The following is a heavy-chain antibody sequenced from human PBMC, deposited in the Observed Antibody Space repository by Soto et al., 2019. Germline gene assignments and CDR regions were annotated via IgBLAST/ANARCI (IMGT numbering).Heavy chain of an antibody. V-gene: IGHV3-23*01. Sequence: GGSLRLSCAASGFTFSSYAMSWVRQAPGKGLEWVSAISGSGGSAYYADSVKGRFTISRDNSKNTLYLQMNSLRAEDTAVYYCAKARAQYYDFWSGYPVDYWGQGTLVTVSS. CDR2: ISGSGGSA. J-gene: IGHJ4*02. D-gene: IGHD3-3*01. CDR3: AKARAQYYDFWSGYPVDY. CDR1: GFTFSSYA.